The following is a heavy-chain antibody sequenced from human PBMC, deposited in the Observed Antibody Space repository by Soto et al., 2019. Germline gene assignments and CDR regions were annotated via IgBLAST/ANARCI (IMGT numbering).Heavy chain of an antibody. D-gene: IGHD6-6*01. CDR1: GLSFTGYC. J-gene: IGHJ5*02. CDR2: INAHSGGT. CDR3: AKDLTRQLAYWLDP. V-gene: IGHV1-2*02. Sequence: ASVKSSCSASGLSFTGYCIPCLRQAPGQGLEWMGWINAHSGGTEYAQKFQGRVTLTRDTSIATAYLTLTSLTSDDTALYYCAKDLTRQLAYWLDPWGQGTHVTVSS.